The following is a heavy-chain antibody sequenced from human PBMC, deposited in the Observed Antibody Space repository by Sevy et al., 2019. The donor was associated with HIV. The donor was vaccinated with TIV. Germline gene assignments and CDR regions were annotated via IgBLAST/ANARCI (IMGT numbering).Heavy chain of an antibody. CDR2: FYNGDST. CDR1: GFTVTSNY. D-gene: IGHD6-13*01. J-gene: IGHJ4*02. V-gene: IGHV3-53*01. Sequence: GGSLRLSCAATGFTVTSNYMSWVRQGPGKGLEWVSGFYNGDSTQYEDSVKGRFTISRDKSNNTLYLQMDSLRAEDTAVYYCARESGSSSFDYWGQGTLVTVSS. CDR3: ARESGSSSFDY.